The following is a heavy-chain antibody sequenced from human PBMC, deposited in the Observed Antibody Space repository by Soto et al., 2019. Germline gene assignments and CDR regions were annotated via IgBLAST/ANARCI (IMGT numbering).Heavy chain of an antibody. D-gene: IGHD1-26*01. CDR3: ARAFSGSYPNFDY. V-gene: IGHV3-21*06. CDR1: GFSFSKYS. J-gene: IGHJ4*02. CDR2: INDRSNYI. Sequence: GGSLRLSCAASGFSFSKYSMNWVRQAPGKGLERVSSINDRSNYIYYADSVKGRFTISRDNAINSLYLQMNSLRPEDTAVYYCARAFSGSYPNFDYWGQGTLVTVSS.